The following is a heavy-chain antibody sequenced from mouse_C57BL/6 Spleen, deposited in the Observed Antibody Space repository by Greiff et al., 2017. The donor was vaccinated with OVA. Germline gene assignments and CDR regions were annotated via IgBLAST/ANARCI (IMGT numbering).Heavy chain of an antibody. D-gene: IGHD3-1*01. CDR2: ISSGGSYT. V-gene: IGHV5-6*02. CDR3: ARPLDTRGFAY. Sequence: DVKLVESGGDLVKPGGSLKLSCAASGFTFSSYGMSWVRQTPDKRLEWVATISSGGSYTYYPDSVKGRFTISRDNAKNTLYLQMSSLKAEDTAVYFCARPLDTRGFAYWGQGTLVTVSA. CDR1: GFTFSSYG. J-gene: IGHJ3*01.